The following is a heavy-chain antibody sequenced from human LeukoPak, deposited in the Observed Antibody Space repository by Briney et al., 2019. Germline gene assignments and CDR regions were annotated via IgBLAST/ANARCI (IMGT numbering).Heavy chain of an antibody. V-gene: IGHV3-9*01. CDR3: AKGRYGSGSFFDN. Sequence: GGSLRLSCAASGFTFDDYAMHWVRPAPGKGLEWVSGISWNSGSIGYADSVKGRFTISRDDAKNSLYLQMNSLRAEDTALYYCAKGRYGSGSFFDNWGQGTLVTVSS. J-gene: IGHJ4*02. CDR2: ISWNSGSI. CDR1: GFTFDDYA. D-gene: IGHD3-10*01.